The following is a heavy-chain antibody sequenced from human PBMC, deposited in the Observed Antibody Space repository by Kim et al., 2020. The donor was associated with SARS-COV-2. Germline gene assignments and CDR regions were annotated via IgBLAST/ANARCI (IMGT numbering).Heavy chain of an antibody. CDR3: ARGTGRDTATPRWYFDL. D-gene: IGHD5-18*01. CDR1: GYTFTSYG. CDR2: ISAYNGNT. J-gene: IGHJ2*01. Sequence: ASVKVSCKASGYTFTSYGISWVRQAPGQGLEWMGWISAYNGNTNYAQKLQGRVTMTTDTSTSTAYMELRSLRSDDTAVYYCARGTGRDTATPRWYFDLWGRGTLVTVSS. V-gene: IGHV1-18*01.